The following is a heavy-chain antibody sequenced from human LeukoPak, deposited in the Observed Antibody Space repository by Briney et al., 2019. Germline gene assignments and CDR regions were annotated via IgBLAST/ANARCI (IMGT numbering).Heavy chain of an antibody. V-gene: IGHV4-31*03. CDR1: GGSISSGGYY. CDR2: IYYSGST. J-gene: IGHJ3*02. Sequence: SETLSLTCTVSGGSISSGGYYWSWIRQHPGKGLEWIGYIYYSGSTYYNPSLKSRVTISVDTSKNQFSLKLSSVTAADTAAYYCARDSPHSYGYDDAFDIWGQGTMVTVSS. D-gene: IGHD5-18*01. CDR3: ARDSPHSYGYDDAFDI.